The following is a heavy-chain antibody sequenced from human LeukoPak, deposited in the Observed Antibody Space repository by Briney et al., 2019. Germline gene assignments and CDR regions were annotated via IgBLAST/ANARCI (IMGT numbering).Heavy chain of an antibody. D-gene: IGHD5-18*01. Sequence: PSETLSLTCAVYGGSFSGSYWSWIRQPPGKGLEWIGEINHSGSTNYNPSLKSRVTISVDTSKNQFSLKLSSVTAADTAVYYCARVTWIQLWSPGRDAFDIWGQGAMVTVSS. CDR2: INHSGST. J-gene: IGHJ3*02. CDR3: ARVTWIQLWSPGRDAFDI. CDR1: GGSFSGSY. V-gene: IGHV4-34*01.